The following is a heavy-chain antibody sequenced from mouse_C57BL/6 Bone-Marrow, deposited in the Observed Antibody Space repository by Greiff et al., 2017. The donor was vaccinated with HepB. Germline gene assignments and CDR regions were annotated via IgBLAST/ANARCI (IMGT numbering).Heavy chain of an antibody. J-gene: IGHJ1*03. V-gene: IGHV1-54*01. D-gene: IGHD1-1*01. CDR1: GYAFTNYL. Sequence: QVQLQQSGAELVRPGTSVKVSCKASGYAFTNYLIEWVKQRPGQGLEWIGVINPGSGGTNYNEKFKGKATLTADKSSSTAYMQLSSLTSEDSAVYFCASITTVSYWYFDVWGTGTTVTVSS. CDR2: INPGSGGT. CDR3: ASITTVSYWYFDV.